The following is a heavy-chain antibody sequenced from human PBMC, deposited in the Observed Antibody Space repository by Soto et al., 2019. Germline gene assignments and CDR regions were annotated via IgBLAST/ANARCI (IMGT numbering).Heavy chain of an antibody. V-gene: IGHV3-53*04. Sequence: GGSLRLSCAASGFTVSSNYMSWVRQAPGKGLEWVSVIYSGGSTYYADSVKGRFTISRHNSKNTLYLQMNSLRAEDTAVYYCARGGYCSGGSCPEAFDIWGQGTMVTVSS. CDR1: GFTVSSNY. J-gene: IGHJ3*02. CDR3: ARGGYCSGGSCPEAFDI. D-gene: IGHD2-15*01. CDR2: IYSGGST.